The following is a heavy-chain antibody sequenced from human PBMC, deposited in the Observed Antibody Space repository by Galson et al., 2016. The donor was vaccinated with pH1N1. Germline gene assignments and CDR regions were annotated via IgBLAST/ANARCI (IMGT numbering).Heavy chain of an antibody. J-gene: IGHJ3*02. CDR1: GVIFNSYA. Sequence: SVKVSCKASGVIFNSYAINWVRQAPGQGLEWMGGIIAIFNTPNYAQDFQGRVTITADKPTTTVYLELSGLTSEDTAVYYCARARNYYGHEAFDIWGQGTMVIVSS. D-gene: IGHD3-22*01. V-gene: IGHV1-69*06. CDR2: IIAIFNTP. CDR3: ARARNYYGHEAFDI.